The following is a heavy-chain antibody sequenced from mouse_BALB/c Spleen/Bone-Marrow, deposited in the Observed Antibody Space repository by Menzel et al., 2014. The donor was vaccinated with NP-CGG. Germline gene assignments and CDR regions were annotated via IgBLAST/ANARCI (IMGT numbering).Heavy chain of an antibody. Sequence: EVKVVESGGGLVQPGGSLKLSCAASGFAFSSYSMSWVRQTPEKRLEWVAYISNGGGSTYYPDTVKGRFTISRDNAKNTLYLQMSSLKSEDTAMYYCARQLGLRVDYWGQGSLVTVSS. J-gene: IGHJ4*01. V-gene: IGHV5-12-2*01. D-gene: IGHD3-1*01. CDR3: ARQLGLRVDY. CDR1: GFAFSSYS. CDR2: ISNGGGST.